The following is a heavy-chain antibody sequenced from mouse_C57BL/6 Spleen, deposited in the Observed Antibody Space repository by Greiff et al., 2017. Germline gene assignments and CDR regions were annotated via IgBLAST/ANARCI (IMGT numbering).Heavy chain of an antibody. D-gene: IGHD3-2*02. V-gene: IGHV1-64*01. J-gene: IGHJ4*01. CDR2: IHPNSGST. CDR3: ARKGTSQATGFYYAMDY. Sequence: QVQLQQPGAELVKPGASVKLSCKASGYTFTSYWMHWVKQRPGQGLEWIGMIHPNSGSTNYNEKFKSKATLTVDKSSSTAYMQLSSLTSEDSAVYYGARKGTSQATGFYYAMDYWGQGTSVTVSS. CDR1: GYTFTSYW.